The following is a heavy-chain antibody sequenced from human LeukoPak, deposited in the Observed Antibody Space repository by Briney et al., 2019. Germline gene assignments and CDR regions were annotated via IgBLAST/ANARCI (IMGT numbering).Heavy chain of an antibody. CDR2: IYHSGST. CDR1: GGSISSGGYS. J-gene: IGHJ5*02. D-gene: IGHD2-2*01. Sequence: SETLSLTCAVSGGSISSGGYSWSWIRQPPGKGLEWIGYIYHSGSTYYNPSLKSRVTISVDRSKNQFSLKLSSVTAADTAVYYCARLGSSTTHGWFDPWGQGTLVTVSS. CDR3: ARLGSSTTHGWFDP. V-gene: IGHV4-30-2*01.